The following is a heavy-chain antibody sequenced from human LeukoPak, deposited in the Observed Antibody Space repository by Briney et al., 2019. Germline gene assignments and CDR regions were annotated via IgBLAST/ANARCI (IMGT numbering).Heavy chain of an antibody. V-gene: IGHV4-31*03. CDR2: INYREST. CDR1: GASIRSEGYC. Sequence: SQSLSPTCTVSGASIRSEGYCWRWIRQSRGRGREWLGYINYRESTYKNPPRKSRFSITVDRTKNRSSLNLNSVTAADTAVYFCARAHYFGSGSYFDYWGQGTLVALSS. D-gene: IGHD3-10*01. CDR3: ARAHYFGSGSYFDY. J-gene: IGHJ4*02.